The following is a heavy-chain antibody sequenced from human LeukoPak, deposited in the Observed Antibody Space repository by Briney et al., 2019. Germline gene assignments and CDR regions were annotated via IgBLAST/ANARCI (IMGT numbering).Heavy chain of an antibody. Sequence: GGSLRLSCAASGFTFTEHYMTLIRQASGKGLEWVTSISSSGSTMFYADFVKGRFAISRDNAKNSVSLQMNSLTADDTAIYYCARGLGATGWGQGTLVTVSS. CDR2: ISSSGSTM. D-gene: IGHD1-26*01. V-gene: IGHV3-11*01. CDR1: GFTFTEHY. J-gene: IGHJ4*02. CDR3: ARGLGATG.